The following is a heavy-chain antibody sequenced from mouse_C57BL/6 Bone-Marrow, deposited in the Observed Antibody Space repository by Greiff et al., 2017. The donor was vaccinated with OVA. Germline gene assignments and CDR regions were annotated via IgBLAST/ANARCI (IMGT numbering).Heavy chain of an antibody. J-gene: IGHJ2*01. CDR1: GYTFTSYW. Sequence: VQLQQPGAELVKPGASVKLSCKASGYTFTSYWMHWVKQRPGQGLEWIGMIHPNSGSTNYNEKFKSKATLTVDKSSSTAYMQLSSLTSEDSAVYYGEREGLISTGVATDYWGQGTTLTVSS. D-gene: IGHD1-1*01. V-gene: IGHV1-64*01. CDR2: IHPNSGST. CDR3: EREGLISTGVATDY.